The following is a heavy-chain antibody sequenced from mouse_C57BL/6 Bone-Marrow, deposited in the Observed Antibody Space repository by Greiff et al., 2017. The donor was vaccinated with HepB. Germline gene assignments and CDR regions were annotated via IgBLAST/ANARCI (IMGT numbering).Heavy chain of an antibody. CDR2: IYPRDGST. J-gene: IGHJ3*01. CDR1: GYTFTSYD. V-gene: IGHV1-85*01. Sequence: VKLQESGPELVKPGASVKLSCKASGYTFTSYDINWVKQRPGQGLEWIGWIYPRDGSTKYNEQFKGKATLTVDTSSSTAYMELHSLKSEDSAVYFCERSGFAYWGQGTLVTVPA. CDR3: ERSGFAY.